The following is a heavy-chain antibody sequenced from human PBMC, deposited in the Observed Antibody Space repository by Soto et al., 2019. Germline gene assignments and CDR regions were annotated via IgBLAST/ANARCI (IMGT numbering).Heavy chain of an antibody. CDR1: GYIFTGYY. Sequence: GASVKVSCKASGYIFTGYYIQWGRKAPGQGLEWMGGINTKTGGTKYAQKFQGRVTMTRDTSINTAYMEVSRLRSDDTAVYYCATDKVAFDMWGQGTMVTVS. V-gene: IGHV1-2*02. CDR3: ATDKVAFDM. CDR2: INTKTGGT. D-gene: IGHD3-9*01. J-gene: IGHJ3*02.